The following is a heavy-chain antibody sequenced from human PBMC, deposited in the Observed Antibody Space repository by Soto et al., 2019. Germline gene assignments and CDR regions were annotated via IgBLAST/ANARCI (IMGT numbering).Heavy chain of an antibody. Sequence: GVPVKTSCKVSGYTLTGYYVHWVRQAPGQGLEWVGWITPNSGGTNYAQKFQGRVTMTRDRSISTAYMELSRLRPDDTAVYYCASAEGGGYSYRGFGIWGQETMGTVSS. CDR3: ASAEGGGYSYRGFGI. CDR2: ITPNSGGT. V-gene: IGHV1-2*02. J-gene: IGHJ3*02. CDR1: GYTLTGYY. D-gene: IGHD5-18*01.